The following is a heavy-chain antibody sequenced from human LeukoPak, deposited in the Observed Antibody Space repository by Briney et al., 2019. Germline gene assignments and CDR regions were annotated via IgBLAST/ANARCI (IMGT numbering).Heavy chain of an antibody. D-gene: IGHD6-13*01. CDR3: ARGRHSSSWHFQH. CDR2: IYYSGST. J-gene: IGHJ1*01. V-gene: IGHV4-59*01. CDR1: GGSISSYY. Sequence: SETLSLTCTVSGGSISSYYGSWIRQPPGKGLEWIGYIYYSGSTNYNPSLKSRVTISVDTSKNQFSLKLSSVTAADTAVYYCARGRHSSSWHFQHWGQGTLVTVSS.